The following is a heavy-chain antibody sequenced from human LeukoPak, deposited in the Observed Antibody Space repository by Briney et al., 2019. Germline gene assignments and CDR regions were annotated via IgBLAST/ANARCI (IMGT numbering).Heavy chain of an antibody. J-gene: IGHJ5*02. CDR3: ARHYYDFWSGYLDWFDP. V-gene: IGHV4-39*01. Sequence: SETLSLTCTVSGGSISSSSYYWGWIRQPPGKGLGWIGSIYYSGSTYYNPSLKSRVTISVDTSKNQFSLKLSSVTAADTAVYYCARHYYDFWSGYLDWFDPWGQGTLVTVSS. CDR2: IYYSGST. CDR1: GGSISSSSYY. D-gene: IGHD3-3*01.